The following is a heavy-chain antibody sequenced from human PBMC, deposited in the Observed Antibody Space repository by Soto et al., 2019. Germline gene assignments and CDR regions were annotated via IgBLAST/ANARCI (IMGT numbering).Heavy chain of an antibody. CDR3: ARSYCGGDCYSIGAFDI. J-gene: IGHJ3*02. V-gene: IGHV4-59*01. D-gene: IGHD2-21*02. CDR1: GGSISSYY. CDR2: IYYSGST. Sequence: PSETLSLTCTVSGGSISSYYWSWIRQPPGKGLEWIGYIYYSGSTNYNPSLKSRVTISVDTSKNQFSLKLSSVTAADTAVYYCARSYCGGDCYSIGAFDIWGQGTMVTVSS.